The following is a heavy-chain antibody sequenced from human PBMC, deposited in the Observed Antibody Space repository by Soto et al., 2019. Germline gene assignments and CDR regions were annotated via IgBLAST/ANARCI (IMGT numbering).Heavy chain of an antibody. J-gene: IGHJ4*02. CDR1: GFTFSSFT. Sequence: GGSLRLSCAASGFTFSSFTMTWVRQAPGKGLEWVANIREDGSKKFYVDSVKGRFTISRDNTENSVYLQMNSLRVEDTAIYYCARSPDIALRPYFASSAQRALVPVSS. V-gene: IGHV3-7*01. CDR3: ARSPDIALRPYFAS. CDR2: IREDGSKK.